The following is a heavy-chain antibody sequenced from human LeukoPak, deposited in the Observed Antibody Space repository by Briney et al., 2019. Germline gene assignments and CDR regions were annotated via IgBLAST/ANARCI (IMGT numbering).Heavy chain of an antibody. CDR1: GFTFSSYA. V-gene: IGHV3-9*01. CDR2: ISWNSGSI. CDR3: AKDTRNDFWSGYTYYFDY. D-gene: IGHD3-3*01. Sequence: PGGSLRLSCAASGFTFSSYAMHWVRQAPGKGLEWVSGISWNSGSIGYADSVKGRFTISRDNAKNSLYLQMNSLRAEDTALYYCAKDTRNDFWSGYTYYFDYWGQGTLVTVSS. J-gene: IGHJ4*02.